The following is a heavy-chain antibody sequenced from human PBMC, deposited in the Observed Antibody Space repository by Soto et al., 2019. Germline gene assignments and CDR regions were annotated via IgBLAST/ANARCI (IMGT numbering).Heavy chain of an antibody. D-gene: IGHD4-17*01. CDR2: IIPIFGTA. CDR3: ARNYRANRYGDYMNY. Sequence: GASVKVSCKASGGTFSSYAISWVRQAPGQGLEWMGGIIPIFGTANYAQKFQGRVTITADESTSTAYMELSSLRSEDTAVYYCARNYRANRYGDYMNYWGQGTLVTVSS. CDR1: GGTFSSYA. J-gene: IGHJ4*02. V-gene: IGHV1-69*13.